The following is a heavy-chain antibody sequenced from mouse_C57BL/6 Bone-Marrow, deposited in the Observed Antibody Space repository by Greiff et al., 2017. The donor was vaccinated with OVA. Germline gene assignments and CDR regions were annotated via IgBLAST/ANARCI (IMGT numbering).Heavy chain of an antibody. CDR2: ISSGGSYT. V-gene: IGHV5-6*01. CDR1: GFTFSSYG. CDR3: ARPIYYGGSSDVYFEV. J-gene: IGHJ1*03. Sequence: EVKLVESGGDLVKPGGSLKLSCAASGFTFSSYGMSWVRQTPDKRLEWVATISSGGSYTYYPDSVKGRFTISRDTAKNTLYLQMSSLKSEDTAMYYCARPIYYGGSSDVYFEVWGKGTTVTVSS. D-gene: IGHD1-1*01.